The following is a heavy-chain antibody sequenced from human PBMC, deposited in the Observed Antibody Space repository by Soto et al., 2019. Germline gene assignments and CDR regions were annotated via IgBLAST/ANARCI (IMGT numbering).Heavy chain of an antibody. CDR1: GGNXXXXX. CDR3: ARGHEFGGNSDAYDI. J-gene: IGHJ3*02. V-gene: IGHV1-69*12. D-gene: IGHD2-21*02. CDR2: FIPFFGTS. Sequence: QVQLVQSGAEVRKPGSSVKVSCKASGGNXXXXXXNXXXXXXXXXXXXMGGFIPFFGTSDYAQKFQGRLRIXADESTTXXYMELSSXXXXXTXXXXCARGHEFGGNSDAYDIWGQGTMVTVSS.